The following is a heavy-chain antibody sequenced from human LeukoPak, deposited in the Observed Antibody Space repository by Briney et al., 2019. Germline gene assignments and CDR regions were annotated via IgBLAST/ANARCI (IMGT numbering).Heavy chain of an antibody. D-gene: IGHD1-26*01. Sequence: SVKVSCKASGGTFSSYAISWVRQAPGQGLEWMGRIIPIFGTANYAQKFQGRVTITTDESTSTAYMELSSLRSEDTAVYYCARGHFTIPGATMEEERFDYWGQGTLVTVSS. CDR1: GGTFSSYA. CDR3: ARGHFTIPGATMEEERFDY. J-gene: IGHJ4*02. CDR2: IIPIFGTA. V-gene: IGHV1-69*05.